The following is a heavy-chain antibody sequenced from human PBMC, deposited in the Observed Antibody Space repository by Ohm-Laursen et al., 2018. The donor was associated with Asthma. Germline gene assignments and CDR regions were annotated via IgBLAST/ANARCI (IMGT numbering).Heavy chain of an antibody. D-gene: IGHD6-6*01. V-gene: IGHV5-10-1*01. CDR2: IDPSDSYT. CDR3: ASAQQLAQRDGDFDY. CDR1: GYSFTSYW. Sequence: WESLKISCKGSGYSFTSYWISWVRQMPGKGLEWMGRIDPSDSYTNYSPSFQGHVTISADKSISTAYLQWSSLKASDTAMYYCASAQQLAQRDGDFDYWGQGTLVTVSS. J-gene: IGHJ4*02.